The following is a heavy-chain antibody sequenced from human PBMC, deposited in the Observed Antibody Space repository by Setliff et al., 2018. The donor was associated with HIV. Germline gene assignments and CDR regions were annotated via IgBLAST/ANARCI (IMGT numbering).Heavy chain of an antibody. V-gene: IGHV1-18*01. Sequence: ASVKVSCKASGYTFTSYGVSWVRQAPGQGLEWMGWISAYNGDTNYAQRLQGRATMTTDTSTSTAYMDLRSLRSDDTAVYYCAREWRETLHWEAAFDYWGQGTLVTAPQ. CDR2: ISAYNGDT. CDR3: AREWRETLHWEAAFDY. D-gene: IGHD1-26*01. J-gene: IGHJ4*02. CDR1: GYTFTSYG.